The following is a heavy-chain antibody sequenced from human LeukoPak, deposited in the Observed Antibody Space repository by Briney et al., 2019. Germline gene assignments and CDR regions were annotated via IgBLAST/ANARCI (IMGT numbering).Heavy chain of an antibody. Sequence: SETLSLTCTVSGGSISSSSYYWSWIRQPAGKGLEWIGRIYTSGSTNYNPSLKSRVTISVDTSKNQFSLKLSSVTAADTAVYYCAREARIVGATANWGQGTLVTVSS. V-gene: IGHV4-61*02. D-gene: IGHD1-26*01. CDR1: GGSISSSSYY. CDR3: AREARIVGATAN. J-gene: IGHJ4*02. CDR2: IYTSGST.